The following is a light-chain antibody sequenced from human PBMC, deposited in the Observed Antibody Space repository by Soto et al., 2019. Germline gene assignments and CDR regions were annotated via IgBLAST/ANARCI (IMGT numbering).Light chain of an antibody. CDR1: SSDVGGYNY. V-gene: IGLV2-14*01. J-gene: IGLJ1*01. Sequence: QSALTQPASVSGSPGQSITISCTGTSSDVGGYNYVSWYQQHPGKAPKLMIYEVSNRPSGVSNRFSGSKSGNTASLTISGLQAEDEADYYCSSYTRSSTPYVFGTGTKLTAL. CDR3: SSYTRSSTPYV. CDR2: EVS.